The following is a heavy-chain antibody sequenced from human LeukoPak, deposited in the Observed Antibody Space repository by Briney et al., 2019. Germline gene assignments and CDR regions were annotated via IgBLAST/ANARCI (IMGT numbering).Heavy chain of an antibody. CDR3: ARDSGEVPDY. J-gene: IGHJ4*02. CDR1: GYTFTGYY. CDR2: INPNNGGT. V-gene: IGHV1-2*02. Sequence: GAAVKVSCKSSGYTFTGYYMNWVRQAPGQGLEWMGWINPNNGGTKYAQNFQDRVTMTRDTSISTAYMELDRLRFDDTAVYYCARDSGEVPDYWGQGTRVTGSS. D-gene: IGHD3-10*01.